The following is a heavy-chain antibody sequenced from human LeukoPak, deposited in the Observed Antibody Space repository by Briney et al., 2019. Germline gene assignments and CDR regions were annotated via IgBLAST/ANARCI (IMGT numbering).Heavy chain of an antibody. D-gene: IGHD3-3*01. CDR2: IKSKSGGGTT. CDR1: GFGFSDAW. J-gene: IGHJ4*02. CDR3: ATRPRPYDDFVSGYLDY. V-gene: IGHV3-15*05. Sequence: AGGSLRLSCAVSGFGFSDAWMTWVRQAPGMGPEWVGRIKSKSGGGTTDYAAPVKGRFFISRDDSKNTLYLQMNSLKIEDTAVYYCATRPRPYDDFVSGYLDYWSQGMLVTVSS.